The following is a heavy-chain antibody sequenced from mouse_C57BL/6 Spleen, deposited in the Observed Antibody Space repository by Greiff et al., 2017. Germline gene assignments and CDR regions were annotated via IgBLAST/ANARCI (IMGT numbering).Heavy chain of an antibody. Sequence: LQESGAELVKPGASVKISCKASGYAFSSYWMNWVKQRPGKGLEWIGQIYPGDGDTNYNGKFKGKATLTADKSSSTAYMQLSSLTSEDSAVYFCARNGNYVDYAMDYWGQGTSVTVSS. J-gene: IGHJ4*01. CDR3: ARNGNYVDYAMDY. V-gene: IGHV1-80*01. CDR1: GYAFSSYW. D-gene: IGHD2-1*01. CDR2: IYPGDGDT.